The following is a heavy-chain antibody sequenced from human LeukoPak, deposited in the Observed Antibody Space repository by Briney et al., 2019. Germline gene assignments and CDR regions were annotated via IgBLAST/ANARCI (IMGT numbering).Heavy chain of an antibody. Sequence: PSETLSLTCTVSGGSISNVNYYWSWLRQHPGKGLEWIGYSYYSGSTYYNPSLKSRVSISVDTSKNQFSLKLSSLTAADTAMYYCARASGSGDYYVFDYWGQGTLVTVSS. CDR2: SYYSGST. V-gene: IGHV4-31*03. CDR1: GGSISNVNYY. D-gene: IGHD3-22*01. J-gene: IGHJ4*02. CDR3: ARASGSGDYYVFDY.